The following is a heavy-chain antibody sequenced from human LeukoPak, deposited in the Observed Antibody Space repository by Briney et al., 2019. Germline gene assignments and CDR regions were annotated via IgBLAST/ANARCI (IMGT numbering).Heavy chain of an antibody. J-gene: IGHJ3*02. CDR1: GYSINNNYY. Sequence: SETLSLTCTVSGYSINNNYYWDWIRQPPGKGLEFIAGIHHSGTTYYNPALKSRVTISVDTSKNQFSLKLSSVTAADTAVYYCARLRMGMLDIWGQGTMVTVSS. CDR2: IHHSGTT. CDR3: ARLRMGMLDI. D-gene: IGHD7-27*01. V-gene: IGHV4-38-2*02.